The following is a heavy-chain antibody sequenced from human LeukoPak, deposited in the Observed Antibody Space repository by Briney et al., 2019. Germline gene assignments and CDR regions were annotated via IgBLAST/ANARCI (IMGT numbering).Heavy chain of an antibody. D-gene: IGHD1-20*01. V-gene: IGHV3-7*03. CDR3: ARGGSVSQTSHLDY. CDR2: IKQDGSEK. J-gene: IGHJ4*02. CDR1: GFTFRSYV. Sequence: GGSLRLSCAASGFTFRSYVMSWVRQAPGKGLEWVANIKQDGSEKYYVDSVKGRFTISRDNAKNSLYLQMNSLRAEDTAVYYCARGGSVSQTSHLDYWGQGTLVTVSS.